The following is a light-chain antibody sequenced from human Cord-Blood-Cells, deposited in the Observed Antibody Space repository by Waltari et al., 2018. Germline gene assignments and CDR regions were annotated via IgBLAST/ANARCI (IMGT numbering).Light chain of an antibody. J-gene: IGLJ2*01. CDR2: QDS. CDR3: QAWDSSTVV. Sequence: SYELTQPPSVSVSPGQTASITCPGDKLGDKYACWYQQKPGQSPVRVIYQDSKRPSGMPERFAGSNSGNTATLTISGTQAMDEADYYCQAWDSSTVVFGGGTKLTVL. V-gene: IGLV3-1*01. CDR1: KLGDKY.